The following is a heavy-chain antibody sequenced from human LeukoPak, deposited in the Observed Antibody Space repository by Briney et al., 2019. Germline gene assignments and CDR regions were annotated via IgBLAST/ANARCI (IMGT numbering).Heavy chain of an antibody. D-gene: IGHD6-13*01. CDR3: ARDYSRGDPDY. V-gene: IGHV1-18*01. J-gene: IGHJ4*02. CDR1: GYTFTRYG. CDR2: ISAYNGNT. Sequence: GASVKVSCKASGYTFTRYGISWVRQAPGQGLEWMGWISAYNGNTNYAQNLQGRVTMTTETFTSTAYMELRSLRSDDTAVYYCARDYSRGDPDYWGQGTLVTVSS.